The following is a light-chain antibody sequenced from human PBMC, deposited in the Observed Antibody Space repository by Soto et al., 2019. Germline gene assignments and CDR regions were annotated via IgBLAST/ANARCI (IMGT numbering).Light chain of an antibody. J-gene: IGLJ1*01. CDR3: CSYAHSDTHNYV. CDR2: EGT. V-gene: IGLV2-23*01. CDR1: SSDVANDKF. Sequence: QSVLAQPASVSGSPGQSINVSCTGASSDVANDKFVSWYQQRPGKAPKLMIYEGTKRPSGVSDRFSASKSGDTASLTISGLQAEDEADYYCCSYAHSDTHNYVFGTGTKVTV.